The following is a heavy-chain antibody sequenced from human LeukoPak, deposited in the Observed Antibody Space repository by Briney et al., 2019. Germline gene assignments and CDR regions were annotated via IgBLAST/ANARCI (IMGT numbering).Heavy chain of an antibody. D-gene: IGHD6-19*01. V-gene: IGHV3-21*01. CDR3: ARDQKVAESGGPGPYYGMDV. Sequence: GGSLRLSSAASGFTFSSYSMNWVRQAPGKGLEWVSSISSSSSYIYYADSVKGRFTISRDNAKNSLYLQMNSLRAEDTAVYYCARDQKVAESGGPGPYYGMDVWGQGTTVTVSS. J-gene: IGHJ6*02. CDR1: GFTFSSYS. CDR2: ISSSSSYI.